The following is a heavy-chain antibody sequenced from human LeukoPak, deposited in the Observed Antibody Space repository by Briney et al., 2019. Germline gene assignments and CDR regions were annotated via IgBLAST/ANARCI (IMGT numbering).Heavy chain of an antibody. D-gene: IGHD4-23*01. V-gene: IGHV7-4-1*02. CDR3: ARDLYGGNSVPYFQH. Sequence: ASVKVSYKASGYTFTSYAMNWVRQAPGQGLEWMGWINTNTGNPTYAQGFTGRFVFSLDTSVSTAYLQISSLKAEDTAVYYCARDLYGGNSVPYFQHWGQGTLVTVSS. J-gene: IGHJ1*01. CDR1: GYTFTSYA. CDR2: INTNTGNP.